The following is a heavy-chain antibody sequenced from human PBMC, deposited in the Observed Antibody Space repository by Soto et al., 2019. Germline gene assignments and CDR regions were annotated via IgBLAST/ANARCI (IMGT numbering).Heavy chain of an antibody. CDR3: ARATYGSGSFSDY. CDR1: GGSISSGGYS. D-gene: IGHD3-10*01. Sequence: SETLSLTCTVSGGSISSGGYSWSWIRQLPGKGLEWIGYIYYSGPTYYNPSLRSRVTISRDTFKNQFSLRLTSVTAADTAVYYCARATYGSGSFSDYWGQGTLVTVSS. V-gene: IGHV4-31*03. CDR2: IYYSGPT. J-gene: IGHJ4*02.